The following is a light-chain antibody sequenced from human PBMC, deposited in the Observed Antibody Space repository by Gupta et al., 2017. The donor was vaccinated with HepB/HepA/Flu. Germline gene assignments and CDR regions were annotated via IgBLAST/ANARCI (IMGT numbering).Light chain of an antibody. CDR1: SSDVGGFNS. V-gene: IGLV2-14*01. J-gene: IGLJ2*01. CDR3: SSFTRTTTTLVL. CDR2: DVT. Sequence: QSALTQPASVSGSPGQSITISCTETSSDVGGFNSVSWYQQYPGKAPKLLIYDVTTRPSGISTRFSASKSGNTASLTISGLQTEDEANYFCSSFTRTTTTLVLFGGGTKVTVL.